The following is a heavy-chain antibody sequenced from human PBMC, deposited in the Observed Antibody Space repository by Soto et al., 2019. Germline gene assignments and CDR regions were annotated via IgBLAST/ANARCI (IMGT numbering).Heavy chain of an antibody. CDR2: IRSKANSYAT. CDR1: GFAFSGST. V-gene: IGHV3-73*01. J-gene: IGHJ6*01. Sequence: GVSVRLSCAGSGFAFSGSTIHWVRQDSGKGLEWVGRIRSKANSYATAYASSVKGRFIISRDDSKTTAYLQMSSLKIEYTAVYYCVRENYYSYHGMEVGGQGTTL. CDR3: VRENYYSYHGMEV.